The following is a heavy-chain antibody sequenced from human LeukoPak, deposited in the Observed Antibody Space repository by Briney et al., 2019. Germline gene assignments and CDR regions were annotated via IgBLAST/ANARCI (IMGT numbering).Heavy chain of an antibody. J-gene: IGHJ4*02. V-gene: IGHV3-23*01. CDR2: ISGSGGRT. CDR1: GFTFRNYG. Sequence: PGGSLRLSCAAFGFTFRNYGMSWVRQVPGKGLEWVSVISGSGGRTDYADSVKGRFTISRDNSKNTLYLQMNSLRAEDTAVYYCAKDFSRGAVAAPYYFDYWGQGTLVTVSS. CDR3: AKDFSRGAVAAPYYFDY. D-gene: IGHD6-19*01.